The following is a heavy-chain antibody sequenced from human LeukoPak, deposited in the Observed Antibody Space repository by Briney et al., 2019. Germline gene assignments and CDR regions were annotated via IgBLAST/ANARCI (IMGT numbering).Heavy chain of an antibody. Sequence: QPGGSLRLSCAASGFTFSSYAMSWVRQAPGKGLEWVSAISGSGGSTYYADSVKGRFTISRDNSKNTLYLQMNSLRAEDTAVYYCANSPSIFGVVIIDYWGQGTLVTVSS. CDR3: ANSPSIFGVVIIDY. CDR1: GFTFSSYA. D-gene: IGHD3-3*01. J-gene: IGHJ4*02. CDR2: ISGSGGST. V-gene: IGHV3-23*01.